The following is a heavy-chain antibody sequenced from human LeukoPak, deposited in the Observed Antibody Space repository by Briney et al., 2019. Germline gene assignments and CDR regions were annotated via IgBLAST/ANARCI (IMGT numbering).Heavy chain of an antibody. J-gene: IGHJ4*02. CDR2: IIPILGIA. CDR1: GGTFSSYA. V-gene: IGHV1-69*10. Sequence: ASVKVSCKASGGTFSSYAISWVRQAPGQGLEWMGRIIPILGIANYAHKFKGRVTITADKSTSTAYMELSSLRSEDTAVYYCARDQNTVVRRVIITGDYWGQGTLVTVSS. CDR3: ARDQNTVVRRVIITGDY. D-gene: IGHD3-10*01.